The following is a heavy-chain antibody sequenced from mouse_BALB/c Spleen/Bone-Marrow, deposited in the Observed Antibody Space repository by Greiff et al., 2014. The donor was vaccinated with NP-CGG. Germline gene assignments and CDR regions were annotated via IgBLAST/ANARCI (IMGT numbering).Heavy chain of an antibody. CDR2: IWAGGST. V-gene: IGHV2-9*02. CDR1: GFSLTSYG. Sequence: QVQLKDSGPGLVAPSQSLSITCTVSGFSLTSYGVHWVRQPPGKGLEWLGVIWAGGSTNYNSALMSRLSISKDNSKSQVFLKMNSLQSDDTAMYYCARVYLWYFDVWGAGTTVTVSS. J-gene: IGHJ1*01. D-gene: IGHD2-3*01. CDR3: ARVYLWYFDV.